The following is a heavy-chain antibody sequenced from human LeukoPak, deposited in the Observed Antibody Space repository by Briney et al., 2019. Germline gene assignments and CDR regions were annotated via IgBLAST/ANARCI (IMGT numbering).Heavy chain of an antibody. CDR1: GGSFSGYC. D-gene: IGHD2-15*01. V-gene: IGHV4-34*01. Sequence: PSETLSLTCAVYGGSFSGYCWSWIRQPPGKGLEWIGEINHSGSTNYNPSLKSRVTISVDTSKNQFSLKLSSVTAADTAVYYCASGVGSLGLPHPYYYGMDVWGQGTTVTVSS. CDR2: INHSGST. J-gene: IGHJ6*02. CDR3: ASGVGSLGLPHPYYYGMDV.